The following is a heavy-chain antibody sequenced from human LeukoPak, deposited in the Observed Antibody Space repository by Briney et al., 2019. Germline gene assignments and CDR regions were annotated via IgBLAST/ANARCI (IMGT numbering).Heavy chain of an antibody. D-gene: IGHD6-13*01. Sequence: GGALRLSCAASGFTFSSYAMSWVRQAPGKGREGVSVSVSGGSGGTSGDSTYYADSVKGRFTIPRDDSNNTLYLQMNNLRVEDTAVYYCAKHRSGIAASGSNYWGQGTLVSVSS. CDR2: SGGSGGTSGDST. V-gene: IGHV3-23*01. J-gene: IGHJ4*02. CDR1: GFTFSSYA. CDR3: AKHRSGIAASGSNY.